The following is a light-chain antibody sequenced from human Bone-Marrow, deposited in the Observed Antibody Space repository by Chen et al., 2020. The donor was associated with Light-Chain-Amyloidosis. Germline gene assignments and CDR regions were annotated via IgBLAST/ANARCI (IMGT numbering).Light chain of an antibody. CDR1: QSVDSSY. J-gene: IGKJ2*01. Sequence: EIVLTQSPGTLSLSPGDRAILSCRASQSVDSSYFAWYQQRPGQAPRLLIHGASSRATGIPDRFSGGGSGTDFTLTISSLEHEDFAVYYCQQYGSSPYTFGQGTKLEIK. V-gene: IGKV3-20*01. CDR3: QQYGSSPYT. CDR2: GAS.